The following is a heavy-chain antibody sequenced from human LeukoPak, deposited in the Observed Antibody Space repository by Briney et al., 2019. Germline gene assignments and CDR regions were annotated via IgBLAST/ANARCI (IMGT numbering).Heavy chain of an antibody. V-gene: IGHV7-4-1*02. D-gene: IGHD4-17*01. Sequence: ASVKVSCKASGYTFTSYGVNWVRQAPGQGLEWMGWINTNTGNPTYAQGFTGRFVFSLDTSVSTAYLQISSLKAEDTAVYYCARDLSGDYLGTGDYWGQGTLVTVSS. CDR2: INTNTGNP. J-gene: IGHJ4*02. CDR1: GYTFTSYG. CDR3: ARDLSGDYLGTGDY.